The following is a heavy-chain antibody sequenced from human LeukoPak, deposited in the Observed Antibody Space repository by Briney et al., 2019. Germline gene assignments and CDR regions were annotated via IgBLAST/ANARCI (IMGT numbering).Heavy chain of an antibody. CDR2: INWDGGSI. CDR3: ARVGYSAYDFHY. V-gene: IGHV3-20*01. CDR1: GFTFDDYG. D-gene: IGHD5-12*01. Sequence: GGSVRLSCAASGFTFDDYGMSWVRQPPRKGLEWVSGINWDGGSIGYADSVKGRFTISRDNAKNSLYLQMNSLRAEDTALYHCARVGYSAYDFHYWGQGTLVTVSS. J-gene: IGHJ4*02.